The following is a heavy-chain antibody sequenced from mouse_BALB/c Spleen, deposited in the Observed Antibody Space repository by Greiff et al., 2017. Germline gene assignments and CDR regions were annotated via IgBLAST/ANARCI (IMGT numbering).Heavy chain of an antibody. CDR2: ILPGSGST. J-gene: IGHJ4*01. CDR3: ARASSTVGAYDYAMDY. CDR1: GYTFSSYW. V-gene: IGHV1-9*01. D-gene: IGHD1-1*01. Sequence: QVQLKESGAELMKPGASVKISCKATGYTFSSYWIEWVKQRPGHGLEWIGEILPGSGSTNYNEKFKGKATFTADTSSNTAYMQLSSLTSEDTAVYYCARASSTVGAYDYAMDYWGQGTSVTVSS.